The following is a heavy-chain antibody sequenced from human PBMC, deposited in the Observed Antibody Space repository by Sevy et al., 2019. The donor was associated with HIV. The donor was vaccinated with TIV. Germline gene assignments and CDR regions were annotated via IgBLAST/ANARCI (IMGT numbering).Heavy chain of an antibody. Sequence: ASVKVSCKVSGYTLTELSMHWVRQAPGKGLEWMGGFDPEDGETIYAQKFQGRVTMPKHTCTDTAYMVQSSLRAEDTAVYYCVTSSREQYSSGWFDPWGQGTLVTVSS. CDR3: VTSSREQYSSGWFDP. CDR1: GYTLTELS. D-gene: IGHD6-25*01. CDR2: FDPEDGET. V-gene: IGHV1-24*01. J-gene: IGHJ5*02.